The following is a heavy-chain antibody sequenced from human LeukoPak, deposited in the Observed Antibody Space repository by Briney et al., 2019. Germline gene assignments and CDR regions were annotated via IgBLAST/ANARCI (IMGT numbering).Heavy chain of an antibody. CDR2: IYYSGST. CDR3: ARRITPDDAFDI. J-gene: IGHJ3*02. V-gene: IGHV4-39*01. CDR1: GGSISSSSYY. D-gene: IGHD4-23*01. Sequence: PSETLSLTCTVSGGSISSSSYYWGWIRQPPGKGLEWIGSIYYSGSTCYNPSLKSRVTISVDTSKTQCSLKLSSVTAADTAVYYCARRITPDDAFDIWGQGTMVTVSS.